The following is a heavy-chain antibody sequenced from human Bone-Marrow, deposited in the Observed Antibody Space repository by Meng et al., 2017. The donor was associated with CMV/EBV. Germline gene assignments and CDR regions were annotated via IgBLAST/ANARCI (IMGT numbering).Heavy chain of an antibody. J-gene: IGHJ4*02. Sequence: GGSLRLSCAASGFTFSSYATSWVRQAPGKGLEWVSAISGSGGSTYYADSVKGRFTISRDNSKNTLYLQMNSLRAEDTAVYYCAKDRGGYCSSTSCYWYFDYWGQGTLVTVSS. V-gene: IGHV3-23*01. CDR1: GFTFSSYA. CDR2: ISGSGGST. CDR3: AKDRGGYCSSTSCYWYFDY. D-gene: IGHD2-2*01.